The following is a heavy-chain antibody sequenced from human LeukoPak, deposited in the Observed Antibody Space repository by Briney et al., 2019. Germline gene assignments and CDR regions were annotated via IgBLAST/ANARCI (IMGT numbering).Heavy chain of an antibody. CDR3: ARGRQLIYFIDY. CDR1: GFTFSSYA. V-gene: IGHV3-30*04. CDR2: ISYDGSNK. J-gene: IGHJ4*02. D-gene: IGHD3-9*01. Sequence: GGSLRLSCAASGFTFSSYAMHWVRQAPGKGLEWVAVISYDGSNKYYADSVKGRFTISRDNAKNSLYLQMNSLRDEDTAVYYCARGRQLIYFIDYWGQGTLVTVSS.